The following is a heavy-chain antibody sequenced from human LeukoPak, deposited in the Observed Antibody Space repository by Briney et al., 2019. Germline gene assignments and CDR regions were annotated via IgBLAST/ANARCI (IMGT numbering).Heavy chain of an antibody. D-gene: IGHD3-22*01. CDR2: ISSSSSSTI. Sequence: PGGSLRLSCAASGFTFSSYSMNWVRQAPGKGLEWVSYISSSSSSTIYYADSVKGRFTISRDNAKNSLYLQMNSLRAEDTAVYYCASLGPAYDSSGLDYWGQGTLVTVSS. CDR3: ASLGPAYDSSGLDY. J-gene: IGHJ4*02. CDR1: GFTFSSYS. V-gene: IGHV3-48*04.